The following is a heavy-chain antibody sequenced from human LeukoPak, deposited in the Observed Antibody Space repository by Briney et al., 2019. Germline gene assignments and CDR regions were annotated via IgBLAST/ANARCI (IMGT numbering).Heavy chain of an antibody. CDR3: ARSLGYCSSTSCQGSWFDP. V-gene: IGHV4-61*01. CDR2: IYYSGST. CDR1: GGSVSSGSYH. Sequence: SETLSLTCTVSGGSVSSGSYHWSWIRQPPGKGLEWIGYIYYSGSTNYNPSLKSRVTISVDTSKNQFSLKLSSVTAADTAVYYCARSLGYCSSTSCQGSWFDPWGQGTLVTVSS. J-gene: IGHJ5*02. D-gene: IGHD2-2*01.